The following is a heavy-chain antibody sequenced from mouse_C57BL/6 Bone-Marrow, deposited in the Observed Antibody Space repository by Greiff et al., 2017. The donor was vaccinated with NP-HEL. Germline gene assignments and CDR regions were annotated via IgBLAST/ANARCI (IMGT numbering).Heavy chain of an antibody. CDR3: ARREFITTTFDY. V-gene: IGHV3-6*01. D-gene: IGHD1-1*01. J-gene: IGHJ2*01. CDR2: ISYDGSN. CDR1: GYSITSGYY. Sequence: ESGPGLVKPSQSLSLTCSVTGYSITSGYYWNWIRQFPGNKLEWMGYISYDGSNNYNPSLKNRISITRDTSKNQFFLKLNSVTTEDTATYYCARREFITTTFDYWGQGTTLTVSS.